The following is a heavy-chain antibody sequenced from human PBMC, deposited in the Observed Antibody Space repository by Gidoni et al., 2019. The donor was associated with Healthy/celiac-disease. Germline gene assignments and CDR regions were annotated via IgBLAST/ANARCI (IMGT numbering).Heavy chain of an antibody. CDR3: ARVARHFDSGSYYRGLLYYFDY. J-gene: IGHJ4*02. CDR1: GGSIISYY. V-gene: IGHV4-59*01. CDR2: IYYSGST. Sequence: QVHLQESVPGLVKPSETLSLTCTVSGGSIISYYWCWIRQPPGKGLEWIGYIYYSGSTNYNPSRKSRVTISVDTSKNQFSLKLSSVTAADTAVYYCARVARHFDSGSYYRGLLYYFDYWGQGTLVTVSS. D-gene: IGHD1-26*01.